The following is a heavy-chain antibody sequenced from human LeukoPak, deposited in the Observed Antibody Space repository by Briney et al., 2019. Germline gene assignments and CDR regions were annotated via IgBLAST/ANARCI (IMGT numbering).Heavy chain of an antibody. CDR2: ISGSGGST. V-gene: IGHV3-23*01. CDR3: ATGRGGAYYYDYYMDV. D-gene: IGHD4-23*01. J-gene: IGHJ6*03. Sequence: GGSLRRYCAASGFTFSSYGMSGVRQAPGKGLEWVSAISGSGGSTYYADSVKGRSTISRDNSKNTLYLQMNSLRAEDTAVYYDATGRGGAYYYDYYMDVWGKGTTFTISS. CDR1: GFTFSSYG.